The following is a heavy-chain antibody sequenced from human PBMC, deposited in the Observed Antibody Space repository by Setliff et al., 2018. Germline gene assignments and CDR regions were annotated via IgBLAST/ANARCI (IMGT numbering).Heavy chain of an antibody. J-gene: IGHJ3*01. CDR3: AREPGTYMGNDGFDV. V-gene: IGHV1-69*13. D-gene: IGHD1-7*01. Sequence: GASVKVSCKTSEGTFSSSSINWVRQAPGLGLEWMGAIVPVLNTVNYAPNFQGRVTITADDSTTTVHMELSSLTSADTAVYFCAREPGTYMGNDGFDVWGQGTVVTVS. CDR1: EGTFSSSS. CDR2: IVPVLNTV.